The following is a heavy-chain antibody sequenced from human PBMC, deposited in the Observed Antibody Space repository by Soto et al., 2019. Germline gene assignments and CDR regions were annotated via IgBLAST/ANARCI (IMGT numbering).Heavy chain of an antibody. D-gene: IGHD3-9*01. Sequence: QITLQESGPMLVKPSQTLTLTCTFSGFSLSSTGVGVGWFRQPPGKALEWLAIIYWDDEKRYSPFLRSRLTITKDTSNDQVVLTVTNMDPLDTARYYCAHSDFEWLEAFHYWGQGALVTVSS. CDR1: GFSLSSTGVG. J-gene: IGHJ4*02. V-gene: IGHV2-5*02. CDR3: AHSDFEWLEAFHY. CDR2: IYWDDEK.